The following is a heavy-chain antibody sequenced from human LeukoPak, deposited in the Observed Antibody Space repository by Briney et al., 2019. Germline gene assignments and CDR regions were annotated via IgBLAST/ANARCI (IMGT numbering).Heavy chain of an antibody. Sequence: SQTLSLTCTVSGGSISSGSYYWSWIRQPAGKGLEWIGRIYTSGSTNYNPSLKSRVTISVDTSKNQFSLRLSSVTAADTAVYYCARTLGLYSSSVSGGFDPWGQGTLVTVSS. D-gene: IGHD6-6*01. CDR3: ARTLGLYSSSVSGGFDP. CDR2: IYTSGST. J-gene: IGHJ5*02. CDR1: GGSISSGSYY. V-gene: IGHV4-61*02.